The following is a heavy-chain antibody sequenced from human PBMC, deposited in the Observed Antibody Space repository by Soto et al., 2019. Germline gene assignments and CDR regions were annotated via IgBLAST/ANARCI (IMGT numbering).Heavy chain of an antibody. V-gene: IGHV1-69*13. J-gene: IGHJ6*02. CDR3: AREIAAAHAAFYYGMDV. D-gene: IGHD6-13*01. CDR1: GGTFSSYA. CDR2: IIPIFGTA. Sequence: SVTVSCKASGGTFSSYAISWVRQAPGQGLEWMGGIIPIFGTANYAQKFQGRVTITADESTSTAYMELSSLRSEDTAVYYCAREIAAAHAAFYYGMDVWGQGTTVTVSS.